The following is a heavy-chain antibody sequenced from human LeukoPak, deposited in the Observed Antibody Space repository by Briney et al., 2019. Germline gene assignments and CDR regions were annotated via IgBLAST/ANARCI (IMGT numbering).Heavy chain of an antibody. D-gene: IGHD3-16*01. J-gene: IGHJ6*03. Sequence: NTGESLKISCKGSGYSFTSYWIGWVRQMPGKGLEWIGIIYPGDSDTRYSTSFPGQATISADKSISTAYLQWSSLNASDTAMYYCARLGPGGSAYYYYYMDVWGKGTTVTVSS. CDR3: ARLGPGGSAYYYYYMDV. V-gene: IGHV5-51*03. CDR1: GYSFTSYW. CDR2: IYPGDSDT.